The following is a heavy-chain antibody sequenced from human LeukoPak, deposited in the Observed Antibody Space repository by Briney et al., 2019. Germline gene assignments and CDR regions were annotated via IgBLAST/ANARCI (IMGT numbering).Heavy chain of an antibody. J-gene: IGHJ3*02. CDR3: ARLELHRGAAFDI. CDR1: GYTFTGYY. CDR2: INPNSGGT. D-gene: IGHD1-7*01. V-gene: IGHV1-2*02. Sequence: ASVKVSCKASGYTFTGYYMHWVRQAPGQGLEWMGWINPNSGGTNYAQKFQGRVTMTRDTSISTAYMELSRLRSDDTAVYYCARLELHRGAAFDIWGQGTMVTVSS.